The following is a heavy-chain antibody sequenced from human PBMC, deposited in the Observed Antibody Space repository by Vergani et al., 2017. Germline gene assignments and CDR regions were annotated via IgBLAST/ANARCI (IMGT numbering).Heavy chain of an antibody. CDR1: GFTFTYYG. CDR3: AKANPRNSGYDYLYYYHAMDV. V-gene: IGHV3-30*02. Sequence: QEQLVESGGGVVQPGGSLRLSCVASGFTFTYYGIHWVRQAPGKGLEWVTFIWYDGTNEYYIDSVKGRFTISRDNSKNTVYLQMSGLRVDDTAIYYCAKANPRNSGYDYLYYYHAMDVWGQGTTVTVSS. D-gene: IGHD5-12*01. CDR2: IWYDGTNE. J-gene: IGHJ6*02.